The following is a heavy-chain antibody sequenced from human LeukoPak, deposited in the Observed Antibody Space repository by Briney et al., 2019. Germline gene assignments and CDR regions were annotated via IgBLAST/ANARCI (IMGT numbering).Heavy chain of an antibody. J-gene: IGHJ6*02. CDR1: GGSISSYY. CDR2: IYYSGST. D-gene: IGHD3-22*01. V-gene: IGHV4-59*01. Sequence: SETLSLTCTVSGGSISSYYWSWIRQPPGKGLEWIGYIYYSGSTNYNPSLKSRVTISVDTSKNQFSLKLSSVTAADTAVYYCARSLYYYDSMDVWGQGTTVTVSS. CDR3: ARSLYYYDSMDV.